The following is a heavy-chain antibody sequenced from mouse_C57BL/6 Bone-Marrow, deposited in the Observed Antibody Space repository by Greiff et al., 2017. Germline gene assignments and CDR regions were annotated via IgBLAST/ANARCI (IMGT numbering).Heavy chain of an antibody. V-gene: IGHV1-55*01. D-gene: IGHD2-10*02. Sequence: QVQLQQPGAELVKPGASVKMSCKASGYTFTSYWITWVKQRPGQGLEWIGDIYPGSGSTNYNEKFKSKATLTVDTSSSTAYMQLSSLTSEDSAVYYCARGDGYGNYPTLCWYFDVWGTGTTVTVSS. CDR1: GYTFTSYW. J-gene: IGHJ1*03. CDR3: ARGDGYGNYPTLCWYFDV. CDR2: IYPGSGST.